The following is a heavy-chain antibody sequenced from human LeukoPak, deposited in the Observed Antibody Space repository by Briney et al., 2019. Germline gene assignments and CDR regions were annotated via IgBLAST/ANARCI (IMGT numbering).Heavy chain of an antibody. CDR2: IWEDGSNI. Sequence: PGTSLRLSCAASGFTFSIHGMHWVRQAPGKGLDWVAGIWEDGSNIYYADPVRGRYTISRDNSKNTLYLQMNSLRGEDTAVYYCARAGYNSGWYEYWGQGTLVTVSS. D-gene: IGHD6-19*01. J-gene: IGHJ4*02. V-gene: IGHV3-33*01. CDR1: GFTFSIHG. CDR3: ARAGYNSGWYEY.